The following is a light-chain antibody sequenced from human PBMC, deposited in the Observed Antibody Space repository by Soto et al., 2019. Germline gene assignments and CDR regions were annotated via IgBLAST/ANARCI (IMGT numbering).Light chain of an antibody. J-gene: IGKJ4*01. CDR2: GAS. V-gene: IGKV3D-15*01. Sequence: EIVMTQSPATLSVSPGERATLSCRASQSVNIYLAWYQQKPGQAPRLLIFGASYRATGIPARFSGSGSGTEFNLTISSLQSEGFAVYFCQQYDDWLRLTFGGGTKVDIK. CDR1: QSVNIY. CDR3: QQYDDWLRLT.